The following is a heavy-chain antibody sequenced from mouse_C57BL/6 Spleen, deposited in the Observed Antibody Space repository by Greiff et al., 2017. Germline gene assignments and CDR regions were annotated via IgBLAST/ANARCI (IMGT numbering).Heavy chain of an antibody. Sequence: VQLQQSGPELVKPGASVKISCKASGYTFTDYYMNWVKQSHGKSLEWIGDINPNNGGTSYNQKFKGKATLTVDKSSSTAYMELRSLTSEDSAVYYCARNSDYYGSRYYFDYWGQGTTLTVSS. J-gene: IGHJ2*01. CDR1: GYTFTDYY. CDR3: ARNSDYYGSRYYFDY. D-gene: IGHD1-1*01. CDR2: INPNNGGT. V-gene: IGHV1-26*01.